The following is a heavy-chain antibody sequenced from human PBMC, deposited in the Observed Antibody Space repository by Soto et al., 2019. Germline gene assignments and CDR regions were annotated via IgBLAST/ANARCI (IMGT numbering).Heavy chain of an antibody. CDR3: ASRHVVVVAATPFDAFDI. Sequence: GESLKISCKGSGYSFTSYWIGWVRQMPGKGLEWMGIIYPGDSDTRYSPSFQGQVTISADKSISTAYLQWSSLKASDTAMYYCASRHVVVVAATPFDAFDIWGQGTMVTVSS. CDR2: IYPGDSDT. V-gene: IGHV5-51*01. J-gene: IGHJ3*02. D-gene: IGHD2-15*01. CDR1: GYSFTSYW.